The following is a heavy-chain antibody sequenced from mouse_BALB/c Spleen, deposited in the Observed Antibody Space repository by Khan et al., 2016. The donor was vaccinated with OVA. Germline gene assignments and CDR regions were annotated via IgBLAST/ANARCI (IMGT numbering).Heavy chain of an antibody. J-gene: IGHJ3*01. D-gene: IGHD1-1*02. CDR2: FYPGNSDT. V-gene: IGHV1-5*01. CDR1: GYSFTTYW. CDR3: TRWWVWFAY. Sequence: VQLKESGTVLARPGASVKMSCTASGYSFTTYWMHWIKQRPGQGLEWIGAFYPGNSDTNYNQKFKDKAKLTAVTSASTAYMELSSLTNEDSAVYYGTRWWVWFAYWGQGTLVTVSA.